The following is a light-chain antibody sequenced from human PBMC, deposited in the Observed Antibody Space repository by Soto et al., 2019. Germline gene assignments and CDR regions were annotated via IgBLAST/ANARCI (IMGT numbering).Light chain of an antibody. Sequence: DIQMTQSPSSLSASVGDRVTITCRASQSISSYLSWYQQKPGEAPKLLINLASTLQSGVPSRFSGSGSGTDFTLAISSLQPEDFATYYCQQSSSTPQTFGGGTKVDIK. CDR2: LAS. CDR3: QQSSSTPQT. J-gene: IGKJ4*01. V-gene: IGKV1-39*01. CDR1: QSISSY.